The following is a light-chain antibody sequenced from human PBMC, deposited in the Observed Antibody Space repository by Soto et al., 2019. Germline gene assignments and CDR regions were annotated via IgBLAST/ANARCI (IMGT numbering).Light chain of an antibody. J-gene: IGLJ1*01. V-gene: IGLV2-14*01. CDR2: AVS. Sequence: QSVLTQPASVSGSPGQSITISCTGTSSDVGLYDYVSWYQQHPGKAPQLMIYAVSNRPSGVSNRFSASKSGNTASLFISGLQAEDEADYYCSSYTSDSSYVFGYGTKVTAL. CDR3: SSYTSDSSYV. CDR1: SSDVGLYDY.